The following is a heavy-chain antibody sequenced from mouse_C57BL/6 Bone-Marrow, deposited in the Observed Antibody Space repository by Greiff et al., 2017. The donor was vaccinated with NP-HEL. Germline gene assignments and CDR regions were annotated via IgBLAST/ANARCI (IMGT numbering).Heavy chain of an antibody. Sequence: VKLMESGPGLVAPSQSLSITCTVSGFSLTSYAISWVRQPPGKGLEWLGVIWTGGGTNYNSALKSRLSISKDNSKSQVFLKMNSLQTDDTARYYCARNWGYGSSPYYFDYWGQGTTLTVSS. V-gene: IGHV2-9-1*01. D-gene: IGHD1-1*01. J-gene: IGHJ2*01. CDR2: IWTGGGT. CDR3: ARNWGYGSSPYYFDY. CDR1: GFSLTSYA.